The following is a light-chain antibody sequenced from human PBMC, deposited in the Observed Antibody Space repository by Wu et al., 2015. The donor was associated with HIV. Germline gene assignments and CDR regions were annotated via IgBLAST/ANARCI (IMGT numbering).Light chain of an antibody. CDR1: QSIANY. CDR2: AAS. J-gene: IGKJ4*01. V-gene: IGKV1-39*01. Sequence: DIQMTQSPSSLSASVGDRVTITCRTSQSIANYLNWYQQKPGRAPNLLIYAASGLQSGVPSRFSGSGSGTDFTLTISSLQAEDLGTYYCQQSYSTPPTFGGGTKVEIK. CDR3: QQSYSTPPT.